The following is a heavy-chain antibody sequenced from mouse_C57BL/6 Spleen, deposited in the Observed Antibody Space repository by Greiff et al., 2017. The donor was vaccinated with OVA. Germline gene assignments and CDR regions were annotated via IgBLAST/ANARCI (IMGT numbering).Heavy chain of an antibody. CDR2: INYDGSST. J-gene: IGHJ1*03. Sequence: EVQRVESEGGLVQPGSSMKLSCTASGFTFSDYYMAWVRQVPEKGLEWVANINYDGSSTYYLDSLKSRFIISRDNAKNILYLQMSSLKSEDTATYYCARWLRGYFDVWGTGTTVTVSS. CDR3: ARWLRGYFDV. CDR1: GFTFSDYY. D-gene: IGHD2-2*01. V-gene: IGHV5-16*01.